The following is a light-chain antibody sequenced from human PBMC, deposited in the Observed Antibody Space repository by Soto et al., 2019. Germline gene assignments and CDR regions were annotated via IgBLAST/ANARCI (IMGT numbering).Light chain of an antibody. Sequence: ETVLTQSPGTLSLSPGEGATLSCRASQTVSGNYLAWYQQKPGQAPRLLIYGASNRATGVPDRFSGSGSGTDFTLAISRLEPEDFAVYFCQEYCGSRAFGQGTKVEI. CDR1: QTVSGNY. V-gene: IGKV3-20*01. J-gene: IGKJ1*01. CDR3: QEYCGSRA. CDR2: GAS.